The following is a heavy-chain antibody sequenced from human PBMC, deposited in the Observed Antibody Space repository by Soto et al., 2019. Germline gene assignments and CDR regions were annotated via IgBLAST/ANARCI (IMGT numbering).Heavy chain of an antibody. D-gene: IGHD4-17*01. Sequence: QLQLRESGPGLVKSSETLSLTCTVSGGSISGGVGGLYYWGWIRQPPGKGLERIGYTYDSGSTYYNTSLKSRVTISVDTSKNQFSLRLSSVTAADTAVYYCAREVIPLTTDWYFDLWGRGTLGTVSS. V-gene: IGHV4-30-4*01. CDR1: GGSISGGVGGLYY. J-gene: IGHJ2*01. CDR2: TYDSGST. CDR3: AREVIPLTTDWYFDL.